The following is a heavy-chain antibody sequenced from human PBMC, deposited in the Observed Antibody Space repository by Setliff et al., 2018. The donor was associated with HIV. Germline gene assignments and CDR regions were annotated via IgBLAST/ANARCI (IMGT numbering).Heavy chain of an antibody. J-gene: IGHJ3*02. CDR2: IYHSGST. V-gene: IGHV4-38-2*02. CDR1: GYSISSGYY. D-gene: IGHD3-22*01. CDR3: ARETGGDSSGYYYDAFDI. Sequence: LSLTCAVSGYSISSGYYWGWIRQPPGKGLEWIGSIYHSGSTYYNPSLKSRVTISVDTSKNQFSLKLSSVTAADTAVYYCARETGGDSSGYYYDAFDIWGQGTMVTVSS.